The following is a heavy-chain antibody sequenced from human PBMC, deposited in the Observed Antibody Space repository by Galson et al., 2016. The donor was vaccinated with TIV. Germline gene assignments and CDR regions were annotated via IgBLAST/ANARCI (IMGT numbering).Heavy chain of an antibody. J-gene: IGHJ4*02. CDR3: ARHIGGDFGDY. CDR2: FFHPGAV. D-gene: IGHD2-21*02. V-gene: IGHV4-38-2*01. Sequence: LRLSCAASSFTFRNYWMSWVRQAPGKGLEWIGSFFHPGAVYYNPSLERRVTMSGDTSKNHFSLRLTSVTAADTAIYYCARHIGGDFGDYVGQGILVTVSS. CDR1: SFTFRNYW.